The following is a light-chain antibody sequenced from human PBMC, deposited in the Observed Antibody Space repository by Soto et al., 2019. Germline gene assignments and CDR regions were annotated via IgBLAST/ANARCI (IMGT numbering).Light chain of an antibody. Sequence: EIVMTQSPATLSVSPGERATLSCRASQSVSDYLAWYQQKPGQAPRLLIYDASNRATGIPARFSGSGSGTDFTLTISSLEPEDFAVYYCQQYGSSGTFGQGTKVDIK. CDR1: QSVSDY. CDR2: DAS. J-gene: IGKJ1*01. CDR3: QQYGSSGT. V-gene: IGKV3-11*01.